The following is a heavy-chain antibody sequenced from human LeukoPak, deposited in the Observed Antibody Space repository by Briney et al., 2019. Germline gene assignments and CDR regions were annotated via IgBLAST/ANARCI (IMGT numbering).Heavy chain of an antibody. V-gene: IGHV4-61*02. CDR2: IYTSGST. CDR3: ARGEDY. CDR1: GGSISSGSYY. J-gene: IGHJ4*02. Sequence: SETLSLTCTVSGGSISSGSYYWSWIRQPAGKGLEWIGRIYTSGSTNYNPSLKSRVTISVDTSKNQFSLKLSSVTAADTAVYYCARGEDYWGQGTLVTVSS.